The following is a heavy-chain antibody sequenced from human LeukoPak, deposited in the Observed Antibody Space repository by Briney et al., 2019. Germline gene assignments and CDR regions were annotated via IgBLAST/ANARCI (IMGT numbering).Heavy chain of an antibody. V-gene: IGHV3-21*01. Sequence: GGSLRLSCAASGFTFSSYSMNWVRQAPGKGLEWVSSISSSSSYIYCADSVKGRFTISRDNAKNSLYLQMNSLRAEDTAVYYCARDRSESGIAAAGDDYWGQGTLVTVSS. CDR3: ARDRSESGIAAAGDDY. CDR2: ISSSSSYI. CDR1: GFTFSSYS. J-gene: IGHJ4*02. D-gene: IGHD6-13*01.